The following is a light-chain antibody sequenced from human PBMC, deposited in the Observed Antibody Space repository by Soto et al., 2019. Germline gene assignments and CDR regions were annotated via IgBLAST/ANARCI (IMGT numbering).Light chain of an antibody. CDR3: SSYTSSSAYYV. CDR1: SADVGGYNF. J-gene: IGLJ1*01. Sequence: QSALTQPASVSGSPGQSITISCTGTSADVGGYNFVSWYQQLPGKAPKLMIYDVSNRPSGVSNRFSGSKSGNTASLTISGLQTEDEADYFCSSYTSSSAYYVFGTGTNLTVL. V-gene: IGLV2-14*03. CDR2: DVS.